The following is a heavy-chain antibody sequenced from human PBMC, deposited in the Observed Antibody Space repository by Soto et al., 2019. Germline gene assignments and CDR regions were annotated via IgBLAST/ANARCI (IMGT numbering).Heavy chain of an antibody. Sequence: SFAASGSTFPGATMHWVRQASGNGLEWLGRLRREGHSYATAYAASVIDRFTISRDDSENMAYLQMYSLKTEDTAVYYCPYTGSPRGHLKYYYGMDVWGQGTTVTVSS. J-gene: IGHJ6*02. V-gene: IGHV3-73*01. CDR2: LRREGHSYAT. CDR1: GSTFPGAT. CDR3: PYTGSPRGHLKYYYGMDV. D-gene: IGHD1-26*01.